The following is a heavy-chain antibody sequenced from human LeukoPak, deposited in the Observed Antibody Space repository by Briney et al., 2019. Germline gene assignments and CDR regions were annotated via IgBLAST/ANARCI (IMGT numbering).Heavy chain of an antibody. J-gene: IGHJ4*02. Sequence: KPSGTLSLTCTVSGASICSPDFYWNWIRQSHGKGLEWVGSIYYSGNTYYNPSLESRVTISLDTSNNYLSLRMNSVSATDTAVYYYERGAMTAKRLDHWGRGTLVSVSS. CDR1: GASICSPDFY. CDR3: ERGAMTAKRLDH. D-gene: IGHD2-21*02. V-gene: IGHV4-39*02. CDR2: IYYSGNT.